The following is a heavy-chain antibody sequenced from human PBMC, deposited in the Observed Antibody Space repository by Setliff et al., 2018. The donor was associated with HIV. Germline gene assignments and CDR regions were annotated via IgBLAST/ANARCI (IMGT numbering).Heavy chain of an antibody. CDR1: GGSINSGASY. D-gene: IGHD3-16*02. CDR2: VHHSGSA. Sequence: SETLSLTCTFSGGSINSGASYWSWIRQHPGKALEWIGYVHHSGSAFYNPSLKSRLTISIDTSKSQFSLRLSSVTAADTAVYYGASGRVRQSRKFGGVIVLPPFDYWGQGTLVTVSS. V-gene: IGHV4-31*03. CDR3: ASGRVRQSRKFGGVIVLPPFDY. J-gene: IGHJ4*02.